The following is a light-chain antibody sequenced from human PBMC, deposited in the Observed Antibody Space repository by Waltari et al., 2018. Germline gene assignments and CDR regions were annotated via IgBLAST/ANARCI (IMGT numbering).Light chain of an antibody. J-gene: IGLJ2*01. V-gene: IGLV2-8*01. Sequence: QAALTQPHSVSGSPGQSVTISCTGTSSDIGSYNSVSWYQQHPGTAPKLMIYDVSRRASGVSDRFSGSKSGNTAFLTISGLQAEDEADYHCSSFSASNNFLFGGGTRLIVL. CDR1: SSDIGSYNS. CDR3: SSFSASNNFL. CDR2: DVS.